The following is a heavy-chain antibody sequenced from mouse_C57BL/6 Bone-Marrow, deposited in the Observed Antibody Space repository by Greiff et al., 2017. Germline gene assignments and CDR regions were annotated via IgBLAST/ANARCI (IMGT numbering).Heavy chain of an antibody. V-gene: IGHV5-6*01. CDR3: ARQSSGFAY. Sequence: EVQRVESGGDLVKPGGSLKLSCAASGFTFSSYGMSWVRQTPDKRLEWVATISSGGSYTYYPDSVKGRFTISRDNAKNTLYLQMSRLKSEDAAMYYCARQSSGFAYWGQGTLVTVSA. CDR2: ISSGGSYT. J-gene: IGHJ3*01. CDR1: GFTFSSYG.